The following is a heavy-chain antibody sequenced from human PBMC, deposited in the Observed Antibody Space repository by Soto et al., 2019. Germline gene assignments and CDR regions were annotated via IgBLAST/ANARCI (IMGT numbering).Heavy chain of an antibody. CDR3: AKASGYSSGWFDY. CDR1: GFTFSSYA. V-gene: IGHV3-23*01. CDR2: ISGSGGST. J-gene: IGHJ4*02. D-gene: IGHD6-19*01. Sequence: GGSLSLSCAASGFTFSSYAMSWVRQAPGKGLEWVSAISGSGGSTYYADSVKGRFTISRDNSKNTLYLQMNSLRAEDTAVYYCAKASGYSSGWFDYWGQGTLVTVSS.